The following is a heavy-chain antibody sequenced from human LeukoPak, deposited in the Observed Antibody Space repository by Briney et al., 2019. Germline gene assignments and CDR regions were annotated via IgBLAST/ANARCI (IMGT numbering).Heavy chain of an antibody. Sequence: KSSETLSLTCTVSGGSISSYYWSWIRQPPGKGLEWIGYIYYSGSTNYNPSLKSRVTISVDTSKNQFSLKLSSVTAADTAVYYCARSVGSGYYYSHAFDIWGQGTMVTVSS. CDR1: GGSISSYY. CDR2: IYYSGST. J-gene: IGHJ3*02. D-gene: IGHD3-22*01. CDR3: ARSVGSGYYYSHAFDI. V-gene: IGHV4-59*01.